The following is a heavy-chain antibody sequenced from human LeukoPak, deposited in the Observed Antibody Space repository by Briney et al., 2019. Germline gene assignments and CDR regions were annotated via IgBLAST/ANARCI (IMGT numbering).Heavy chain of an antibody. V-gene: IGHV4-59*08. J-gene: IGHJ5*02. CDR3: ARHPYCGGDCYPSHNWFDP. CDR2: IYYSGST. CDR1: GGSISSFY. D-gene: IGHD2-21*02. Sequence: SETLSLTRTVSGGSISSFYWTWIRQPPGKGLEWIGYIYYSGSTNYNPSLKSRVTISVDTSKNQFSLKLSSVTAADTAVYYCARHPYCGGDCYPSHNWFDPWGQGTLVTVSS.